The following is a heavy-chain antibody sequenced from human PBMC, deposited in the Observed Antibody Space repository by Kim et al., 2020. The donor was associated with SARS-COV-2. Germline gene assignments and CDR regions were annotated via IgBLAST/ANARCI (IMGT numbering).Heavy chain of an antibody. Sequence: GGSLRLSCAASGFTFSSYGMHWVRQAPGKGLEWVAVISYDGSNKYYADSVKGRFTISRDNSKNTLYLQMNSLRAEDTAVYYCAKLLDSSGYPPAGAFDIWGQGTMVTVSS. CDR3: AKLLDSSGYPPAGAFDI. CDR1: GFTFSSYG. J-gene: IGHJ3*02. V-gene: IGHV3-30*18. CDR2: ISYDGSNK. D-gene: IGHD3-22*01.